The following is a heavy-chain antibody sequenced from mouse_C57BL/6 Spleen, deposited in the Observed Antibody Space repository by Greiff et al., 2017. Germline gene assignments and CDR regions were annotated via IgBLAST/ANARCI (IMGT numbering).Heavy chain of an antibody. CDR2: ISDGGSYT. V-gene: IGHV5-4*01. Sequence: EVKLVESGGGLVKPGGSLKLSCAASGFTFSSYAMSWVRQTPEKRLEWVATISDGGSYTYYPDNVKGRFTISRDNAKNNLYLQMSHLKSEDTAMYYCAREGGYAWFAYWGQGTLVTVSA. CDR1: GFTFSSYA. CDR3: AREGGYAWFAY. D-gene: IGHD2-2*01. J-gene: IGHJ3*01.